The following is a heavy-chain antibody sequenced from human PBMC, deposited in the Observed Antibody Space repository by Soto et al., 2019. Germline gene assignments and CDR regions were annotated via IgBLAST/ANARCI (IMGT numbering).Heavy chain of an antibody. CDR1: GFTFSSYG. CDR2: ISYDGSNK. Sequence: GGSLRLSCAASGFTFSSYGMHWVRQAPGKGLEWVAVISYDGSNKYYADSVKGRFTISRDNSKNTLYLQMNSLRAEDTAVYYCARDKEGIGWTSAFDIWGQGTMVTVSS. D-gene: IGHD6-19*01. J-gene: IGHJ3*02. V-gene: IGHV3-30*03. CDR3: ARDKEGIGWTSAFDI.